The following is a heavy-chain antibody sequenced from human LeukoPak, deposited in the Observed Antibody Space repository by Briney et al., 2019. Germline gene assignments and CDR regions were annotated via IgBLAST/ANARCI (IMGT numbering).Heavy chain of an antibody. J-gene: IGHJ6*03. CDR2: INHSGST. V-gene: IGHV4-34*01. CDR1: GGSFSDYY. Sequence: PSETLSLTCAVYGGSFSDYYWSWIRQPPGKGLEWIGEINHSGSTNYIPSLKSRVTISVDTSKNQCSLKLSSVTAADTAVYYCASGVPAAIGNYYYYYMDVWGKGTTVTISS. CDR3: ASGVPAAIGNYYYYYMDV. D-gene: IGHD2-2*01.